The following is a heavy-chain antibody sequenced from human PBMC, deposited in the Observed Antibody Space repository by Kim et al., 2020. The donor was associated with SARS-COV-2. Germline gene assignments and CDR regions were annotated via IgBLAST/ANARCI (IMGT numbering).Heavy chain of an antibody. D-gene: IGHD6-6*01. CDR1: GGSFSGYY. CDR3: ARASIAARVGYYYYGMDV. V-gene: IGHV4-34*01. CDR2: INHSGST. Sequence: SETLSLTCAVYGGSFSGYYWSWIRQPPGKGLEWIGEINHSGSTNYNPSLKSRVTISVDTSKNQFSLKLSSVTAADTAVYYCARASIAARVGYYYYGMDVWGQGTTVTVSS. J-gene: IGHJ6*02.